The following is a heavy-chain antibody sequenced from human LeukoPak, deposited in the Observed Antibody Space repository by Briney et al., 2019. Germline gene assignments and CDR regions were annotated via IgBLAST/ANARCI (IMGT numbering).Heavy chain of an antibody. CDR3: ARPDYTAGAFDI. V-gene: IGHV1-2*02. CDR1: GYTFTGYY. Sequence: GASVKVSCKASGYTFTGYYMHWVRQAPGQGLEWMGWINPNSGGTNYAQKFQGRVTMTRDMSTSTVYMELSSLRSEDTAVYYCARPDYTAGAFDIWGQGTMVTVSS. D-gene: IGHD4-11*01. J-gene: IGHJ3*02. CDR2: INPNSGGT.